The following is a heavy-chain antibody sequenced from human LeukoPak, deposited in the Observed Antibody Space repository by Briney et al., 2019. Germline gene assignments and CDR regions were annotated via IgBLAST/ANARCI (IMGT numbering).Heavy chain of an antibody. CDR3: ARRTLSAIDY. D-gene: IGHD2/OR15-2a*01. Sequence: SETLSLTCAVSGYSISSGYYWGWIRQPPGKGLEWIGSIYHSGSTYYNPSLKSRVTISVDTSKNQFSLKLSSVTAADTAVYYRARRTLSAIDYWGQGTLVTVSS. J-gene: IGHJ4*02. CDR2: IYHSGST. V-gene: IGHV4-38-2*01. CDR1: GYSISSGYY.